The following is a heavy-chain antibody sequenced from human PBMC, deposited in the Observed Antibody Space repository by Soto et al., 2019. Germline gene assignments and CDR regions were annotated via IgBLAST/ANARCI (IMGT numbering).Heavy chain of an antibody. CDR2: INPSGGTA. CDR3: AREGSYYFDSRNDY. Sequence: QVQLVQSGAEVKRPGASVKISCEASGYTFSNHYIHWVRQAPGQGLEWIGIINPSGGTASNAQKFQGRVTMTRDTSASTAYLMLSSLTSGDTAVYYWAREGSYYFDSRNDYWGQGNLVTVSS. J-gene: IGHJ4*02. CDR1: GYTFSNHY. D-gene: IGHD3-22*01. V-gene: IGHV1-46*01.